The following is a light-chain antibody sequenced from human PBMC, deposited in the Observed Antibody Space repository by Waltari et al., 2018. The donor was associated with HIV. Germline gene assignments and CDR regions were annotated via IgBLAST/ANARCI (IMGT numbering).Light chain of an antibody. CDR1: RSNIGNND. J-gene: IGLJ3*02. CDR3: DAWDDSLSGRV. V-gene: IGLV1-47*01. CDR2: RNT. Sequence: QSVLTQPPSASGTPGQRVTISCSGSRSNIGNNDVYWFQQLPGTAPKLLIYRNTQRPSGLPDRFTGSKSGTSVSLAISGLRSDDEADYYCDAWDDSLSGRVFGGGTKLTVL.